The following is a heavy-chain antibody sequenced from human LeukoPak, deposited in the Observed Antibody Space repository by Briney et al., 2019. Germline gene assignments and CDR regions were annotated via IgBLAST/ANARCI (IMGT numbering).Heavy chain of an antibody. CDR1: GFTFSSFA. Sequence: GRSLRLSCAASGFTFSSFAMHWVRQAPGKGLEWVAVIWYDGSKEDYADSVKGRFTISRDNSKNTLYLQMNSLRAEDTAVYYCAKDSIWGTGKLVPSYYFDYWGQGTLVTVSS. D-gene: IGHD6-6*01. CDR3: AKDSIWGTGKLVPSYYFDY. CDR2: IWYDGSKE. V-gene: IGHV3-33*06. J-gene: IGHJ4*02.